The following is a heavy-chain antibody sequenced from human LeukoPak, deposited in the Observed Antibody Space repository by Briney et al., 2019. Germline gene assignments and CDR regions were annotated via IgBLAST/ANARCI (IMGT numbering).Heavy chain of an antibody. CDR3: AREGTHTSTWYHWFDP. J-gene: IGHJ5*02. D-gene: IGHD6-13*01. V-gene: IGHV4-38-2*02. CDR2: IYHSGPT. CDR1: GYSISSGYY. Sequence: SETLSPTCTVSGYSISSGYYWGWIRQPPGKGLEWIGSIYHSGPTYYNPSLKGRVTISLETSKNQFSLKVTSVTAADTAVYYCAREGTHTSTWYHWFDPWGQGTLVTVSS.